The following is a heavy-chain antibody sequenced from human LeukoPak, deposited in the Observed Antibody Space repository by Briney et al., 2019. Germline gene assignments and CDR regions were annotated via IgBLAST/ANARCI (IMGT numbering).Heavy chain of an antibody. CDR2: ISGSGGST. CDR3: AKGSVDTAMVPLDFDY. J-gene: IGHJ4*02. Sequence: PGGSLRLSCAASGFTFSSYAMSWVRHAPGKGLEWVSAISGSGGSTYYADSVKGRFTISRDNSKNTLYLQMNSLRAEDTAVYYCAKGSVDTAMVPLDFDYWGQGTLVTVSS. V-gene: IGHV3-23*01. CDR1: GFTFSSYA. D-gene: IGHD5-18*01.